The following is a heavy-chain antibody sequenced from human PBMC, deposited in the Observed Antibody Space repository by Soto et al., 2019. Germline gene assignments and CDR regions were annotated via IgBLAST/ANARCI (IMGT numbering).Heavy chain of an antibody. V-gene: IGHV1-18*01. Sequence: GASVKVSCKASGYTFTSYGISWVRQAPGQGLEWMGWISAYNGNTNYAQKLQGRVTMTTDTSTSTAYMELRSLRSDDTAVYYCARAWYYDFWSGYYEDYYYMDVWGKGTTVTVS. J-gene: IGHJ6*03. CDR1: GYTFTSYG. D-gene: IGHD3-3*01. CDR3: ARAWYYDFWSGYYEDYYYMDV. CDR2: ISAYNGNT.